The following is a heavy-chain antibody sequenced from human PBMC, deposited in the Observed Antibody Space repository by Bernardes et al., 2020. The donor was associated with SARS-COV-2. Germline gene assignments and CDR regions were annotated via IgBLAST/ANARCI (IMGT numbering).Heavy chain of an antibody. D-gene: IGHD6-13*01. CDR2: IKQDGSEK. CDR1: GFTFSSCW. V-gene: IGHV3-7*01. Sequence: GGSLRLSCAASGFTFSSCWMSCVRKAPGKGLEWVANIKQDGSEKYYVDSVKGRFTISRDNAKNSLYLQMNSLRAEDTAVYYCARVSGSSWYFELWGRGTLVTVSS. J-gene: IGHJ2*01. CDR3: ARVSGSSWYFEL.